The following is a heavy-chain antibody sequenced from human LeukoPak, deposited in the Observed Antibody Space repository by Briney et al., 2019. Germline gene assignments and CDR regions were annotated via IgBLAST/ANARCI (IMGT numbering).Heavy chain of an antibody. Sequence: PSQTLSLTCTVSGGSISSGSYYWSRIRQPAGKGLEWIGRIYTSGSTNYNPSLKSRVTISVDTSKNQFSLKLSSVTAADTAVYYCARARILYSSSDWFDPWGQGTLVTVSS. CDR3: ARARILYSSSDWFDP. D-gene: IGHD6-6*01. CDR2: IYTSGST. CDR1: GGSISSGSYY. J-gene: IGHJ5*02. V-gene: IGHV4-61*02.